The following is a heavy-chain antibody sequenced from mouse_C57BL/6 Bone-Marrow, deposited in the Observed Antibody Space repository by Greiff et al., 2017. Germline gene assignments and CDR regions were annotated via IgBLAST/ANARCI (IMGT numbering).Heavy chain of an antibody. V-gene: IGHV1-15*01. CDR2: IDPETGGT. Sequence: QVQLQQSGAELVRPGASVTLSCKASGYTFTDYEMHWVKQTPVHGLEWIGAIDPETGGTAYNQKFKGKAILTADKSSSTAYMELRSLTSEDSAVCYGTRGLFAYWGQGTLVTVSA. J-gene: IGHJ3*01. CDR1: GYTFTDYE. CDR3: TRGLFAY. D-gene: IGHD3-1*01.